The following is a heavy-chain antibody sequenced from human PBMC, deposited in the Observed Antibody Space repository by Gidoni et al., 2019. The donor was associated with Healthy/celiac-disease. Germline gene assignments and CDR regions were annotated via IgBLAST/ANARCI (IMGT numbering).Heavy chain of an antibody. J-gene: IGHJ4*02. V-gene: IGHV4-39*01. CDR1: GGSIRSSSYY. CDR2: IYYSGST. Sequence: QLQLQESGPGLVKPSETLSLTCTVSGGSIRSSSYYWGWIRQPPGKGLAWIGSIYYSGSTYYNPSLKSRVTISVDTSKNQFSLKLSSVTAADTAVYYCARLRGIVVVVAAVDYWGQGTLVTVSS. D-gene: IGHD2-15*01. CDR3: ARLRGIVVVVAAVDY.